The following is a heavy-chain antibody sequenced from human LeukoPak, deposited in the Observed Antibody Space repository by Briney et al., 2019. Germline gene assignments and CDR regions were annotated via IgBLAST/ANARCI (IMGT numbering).Heavy chain of an antibody. CDR3: ARVMTTVDAFDI. CDR2: IYYSGST. Sequence: PSETLSLTCTVSGGSISSYYWSWIRQPPGKGLEWIGYIYYSGSTNYNPSLKSRVTISVDTSKNQFSLKLSSVTAADTAVYYCARVMTTVDAFDIWGQGTMFTVSS. J-gene: IGHJ3*02. V-gene: IGHV4-59*01. D-gene: IGHD4-17*01. CDR1: GGSISSYY.